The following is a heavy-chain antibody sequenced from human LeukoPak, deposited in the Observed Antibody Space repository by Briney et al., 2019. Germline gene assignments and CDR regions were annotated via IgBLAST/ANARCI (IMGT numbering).Heavy chain of an antibody. CDR3: ARVRDDILTGYYAEYFQH. V-gene: IGHV1-2*02. J-gene: IGHJ1*01. CDR2: INPNSGGT. Sequence: ASVKVSCKASGYTFTGYYMHWVRQAPGQGFEWMGWINPNSGGTNYAQKFQGRVTMTRDTSISTAYMELSRLRSDDTAVYYCARVRDDILTGYYAEYFQHWGQGTLVTVSS. D-gene: IGHD3-9*01. CDR1: GYTFTGYY.